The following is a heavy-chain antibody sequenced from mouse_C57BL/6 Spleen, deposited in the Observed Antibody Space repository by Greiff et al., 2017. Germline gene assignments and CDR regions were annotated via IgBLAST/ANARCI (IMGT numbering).Heavy chain of an antibody. Sequence: SGPELVKPGASVKIPCKASGYTFTDYNMDWVKQSHGKSLEWIGDINPNNGGTIYNQKFKGKATLTVDKSSSTAYMELRSLTSEDTAVYYCAREGDGSRAWFAYWGQGTLVTVSA. CDR2: INPNNGGT. CDR3: AREGDGSRAWFAY. D-gene: IGHD1-1*01. J-gene: IGHJ3*01. V-gene: IGHV1-18*01. CDR1: GYTFTDYN.